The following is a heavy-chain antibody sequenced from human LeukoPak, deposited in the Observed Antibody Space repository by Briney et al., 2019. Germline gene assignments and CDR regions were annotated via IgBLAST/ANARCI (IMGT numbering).Heavy chain of an antibody. CDR3: AKRSRVAVAGPYYYYYYMDV. J-gene: IGHJ6*03. V-gene: IGHV3-23*01. Sequence: GGSLRLSCAASGFTFSSYAVSWVRQAPGKGLEWVSAISGSGGSTYYADSVKGRFTISRDNSKNTLYLQMNSLRAEDTAVYYCAKRSRVAVAGPYYYYYYMDVWGKGTTVTVSS. CDR2: ISGSGGST. D-gene: IGHD6-19*01. CDR1: GFTFSSYA.